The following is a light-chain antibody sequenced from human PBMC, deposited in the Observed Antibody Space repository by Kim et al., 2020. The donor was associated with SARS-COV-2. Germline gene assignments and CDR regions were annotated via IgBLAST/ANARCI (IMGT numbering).Light chain of an antibody. CDR1: ESFTIY. V-gene: IGKV1-39*01. Sequence: ATVGDTVTITCRASESFTIYLNWYQQKPGKAPRLLIYAASTLQSGVPARFIGSGSVTDFTLTIFNLQPEDSATYYCQQTYSIPWTFGQGTKVDIK. CDR2: AAS. CDR3: QQTYSIPWT. J-gene: IGKJ1*01.